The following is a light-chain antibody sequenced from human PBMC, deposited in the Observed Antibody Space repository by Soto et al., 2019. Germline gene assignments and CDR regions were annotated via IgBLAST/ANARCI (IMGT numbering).Light chain of an antibody. CDR1: QGISSA. CDR2: DVS. CDR3: QQFNTYPALT. Sequence: AIQLTQSPSSLSASVGDRVTITCRASQGISSALAWYQQKPGKSPNLLIYDVSSLESGVPSRFSGSGSGTDFTLTISSLQPEDFATYSCQQFNTYPALTFGGGTKVEIK. V-gene: IGKV1-13*02. J-gene: IGKJ4*01.